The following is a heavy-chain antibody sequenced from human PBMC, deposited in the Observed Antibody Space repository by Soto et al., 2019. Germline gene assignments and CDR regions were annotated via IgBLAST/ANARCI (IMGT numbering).Heavy chain of an antibody. V-gene: IGHV3-33*01. CDR2: IGVDGVKK. Sequence: QVQLVESGGGVVQPGKSPRLSCLASGFTFSDYGFHWVRQAPGRGLEWVAVIGVDGVKKNYAGSVKGRFTISRDISQNTLYLHMNSLRAEDTAVYYCARDAGSVAPGGDYNYWMDVWGKGTTATVSS. CDR1: GFTFSDYG. D-gene: IGHD6-25*01. CDR3: ARDAGSVAPGGDYNYWMDV. J-gene: IGHJ6*04.